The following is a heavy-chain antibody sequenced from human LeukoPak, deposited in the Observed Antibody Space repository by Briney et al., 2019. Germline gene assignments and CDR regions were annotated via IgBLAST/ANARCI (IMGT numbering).Heavy chain of an antibody. Sequence: PGGSLRLSCAASGFTFSSYAMHWVRQAPGKGLEWVAVISYDGNNKYYADSVKGRFTISRDNSKNTLYLQMNSLRAEDTAVYYCAREVLLWFGESPPYFDYWGQGILVTVSS. CDR1: GFTFSSYA. D-gene: IGHD3-10*01. CDR2: ISYDGNNK. J-gene: IGHJ4*02. V-gene: IGHV3-30-3*01. CDR3: AREVLLWFGESPPYFDY.